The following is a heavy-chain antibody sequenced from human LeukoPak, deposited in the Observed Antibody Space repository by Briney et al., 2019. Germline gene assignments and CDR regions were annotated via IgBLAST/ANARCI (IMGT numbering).Heavy chain of an antibody. J-gene: IGHJ5*02. V-gene: IGHV3-74*01. D-gene: IGHD2-2*01. CDR3: ARDRYCSSTSCYSWFDP. CDR2: INSDGSST. CDR1: GFTFSSYW. Sequence: PGGSLRLSCAASGFTFSSYWMHWVRQAPEKGLVWVSRINSDGSSTGYADSVKGRFTISRDNAKNTLYLQMNSLRAEDTAVYYCARDRYCSSTSCYSWFDPWGQGTLVTVSS.